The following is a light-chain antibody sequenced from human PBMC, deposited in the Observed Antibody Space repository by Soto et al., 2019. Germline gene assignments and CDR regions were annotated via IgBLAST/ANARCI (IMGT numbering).Light chain of an antibody. V-gene: IGLV2-14*01. J-gene: IGLJ3*02. CDR2: DVS. CDR3: SSYTTATTRV. CDR1: SSDVGAYNY. Sequence: QSVLTQPASVSGSPGQSITISCTGTSSDVGAYNYVSWYQQHPGKAPKLMIFDVSNRPSGVSNRFSGSKSGNTASLTISGLQAEDEADYYCSSYTTATTRVFVGGTQLTVL.